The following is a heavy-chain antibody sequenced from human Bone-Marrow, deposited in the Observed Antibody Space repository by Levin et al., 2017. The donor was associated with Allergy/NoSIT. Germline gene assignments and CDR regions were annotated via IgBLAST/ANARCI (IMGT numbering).Heavy chain of an antibody. CDR3: ASSWALTSGGSPYYYGLDV. D-gene: IGHD1-26*01. CDR2: VNHSGST. V-gene: IGHV4-34*01. CDR1: GGSFGAFY. Sequence: SETLSLTCAVSGGSFGAFYWSWVRQPPGKGLEWIGEVNHSGSTYYSPSLKSRVTISVDTSKNQFSLKLRSLTATATAVYFCASSWALTSGGSPYYYGLDVWGQGTTVTVSS. J-gene: IGHJ6*02.